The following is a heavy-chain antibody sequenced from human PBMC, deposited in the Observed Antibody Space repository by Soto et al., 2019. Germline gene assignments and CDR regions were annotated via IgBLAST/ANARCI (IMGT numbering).Heavy chain of an antibody. V-gene: IGHV3-30*18. CDR1: GFTFNFYA. J-gene: IGHJ4*02. CDR3: AKGLGELSPESYDY. Sequence: QVQLVESGGGVVQPGRSLRLSCAASGFTFNFYAMHWVRQAPGKGLEWVAVISYDGSDKYYADSVKGRFTISRDNTKNTLNLKMNSRRADKTAVYYCAKGLGELSPESYDYWGQGTLITVSS. CDR2: ISYDGSDK. D-gene: IGHD3-16*02.